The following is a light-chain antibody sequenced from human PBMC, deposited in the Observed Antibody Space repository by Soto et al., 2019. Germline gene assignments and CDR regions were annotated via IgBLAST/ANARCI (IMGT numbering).Light chain of an antibody. Sequence: IVMTQSAATLSVSPGERATLSCRASQSVSSNLAWYQQKPGQAPRLLIYGASTRATGISARFSGSASGTESTLTISSLKSEDFGVYYCQQYNNWWTFGQGTKVDIK. CDR2: GAS. CDR1: QSVSSN. CDR3: QQYNNWWT. V-gene: IGKV3-15*01. J-gene: IGKJ1*01.